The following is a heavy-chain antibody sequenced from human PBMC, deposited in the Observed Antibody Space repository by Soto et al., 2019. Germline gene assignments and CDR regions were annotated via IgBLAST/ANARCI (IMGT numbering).Heavy chain of an antibody. J-gene: IGHJ4*02. CDR3: ARGTYYDFWSGYYGFTFDY. CDR1: GGSISSYY. D-gene: IGHD3-3*01. Sequence: SETLSLTCTVSGGSISSYYWSWIRQPPGKGLEWIGYIYYSGSTNYNPSLKSRVTISVDTSKNQFSLKLSSVTAADTAVYYCARGTYYDFWSGYYGFTFDYWGQGTLVTVSS. CDR2: IYYSGST. V-gene: IGHV4-59*01.